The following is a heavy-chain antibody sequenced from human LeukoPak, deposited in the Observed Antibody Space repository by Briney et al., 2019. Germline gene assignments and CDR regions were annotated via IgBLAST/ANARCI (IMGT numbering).Heavy chain of an antibody. Sequence: GGSLRLSCAASGFTFSSYSMNWVRQAPGKGLEWVLSISSSSSYIYYADSVKGRFTISRDNAKNSLYLQMNSLRAEDTAVYYCVRGVLRFLECDYWGQGTLVTVSS. CDR3: VRGVLRFLECDY. D-gene: IGHD3-3*01. CDR2: ISSSSSYI. CDR1: GFTFSSYS. V-gene: IGHV3-21*01. J-gene: IGHJ4*02.